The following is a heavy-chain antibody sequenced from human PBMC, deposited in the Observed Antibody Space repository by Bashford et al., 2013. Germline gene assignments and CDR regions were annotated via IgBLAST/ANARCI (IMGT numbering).Heavy chain of an antibody. V-gene: IGHV3-23*01. D-gene: IGHD3-16*01. Sequence: GSLRLSCAASGFTFSSFAMSWVRQAPGRGLEWVSAIVGSGATTSYADSVKGRFTISRDNSKNTLYLQMNSLRADDTAVYYCAKCASVSSGAWQSRGRAYYYYSMDVWGQGTTVTVSS. J-gene: IGHJ6*02. CDR1: GFTFSSFA. CDR3: AKCASVSSGAWQSRGRAYYYYSMDV. CDR2: IVGSGATT.